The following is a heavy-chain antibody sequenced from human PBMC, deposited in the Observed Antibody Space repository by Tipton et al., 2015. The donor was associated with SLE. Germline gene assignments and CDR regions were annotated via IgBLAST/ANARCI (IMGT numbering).Heavy chain of an antibody. CDR2: ISWNTGDI. V-gene: IGHV3-9*01. CDR1: GFIFEDYG. D-gene: IGHD2-15*01. Sequence: SLRLSCAASGFIFEDYGMHWVRQVPGKGLERVSGISWNTGDIGYADSVKGRFIISRDNAKNSLYLQMNSLRAEDTALYYCARLGCCSGGSCYDWYFDLWGRGTLVTVSS. CDR3: ARLGCCSGGSCYDWYFDL. J-gene: IGHJ2*01.